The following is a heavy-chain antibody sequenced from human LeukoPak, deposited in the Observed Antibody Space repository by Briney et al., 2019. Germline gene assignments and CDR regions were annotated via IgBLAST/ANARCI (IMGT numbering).Heavy chain of an antibody. CDR2: IIPIFGTA. D-gene: IGHD3-3*01. V-gene: IGHV1-69*13. CDR3: ARERENDFWSGLFDP. CDR1: GGTFSSYA. J-gene: IGHJ5*02. Sequence: ASVKVSCKASGGTFSSYAISWVRQAPGQGLEWMGGIIPIFGTANYAQKFQGRVTITADESTSTAYMELSSLRSEDTAVYYCARERENDFWSGLFDPWGQGTLVTVSS.